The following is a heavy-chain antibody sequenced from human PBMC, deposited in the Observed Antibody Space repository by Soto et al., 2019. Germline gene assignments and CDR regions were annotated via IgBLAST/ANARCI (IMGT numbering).Heavy chain of an antibody. J-gene: IGHJ6*02. CDR2: SIPIFGTA. D-gene: IGHD5-12*01. CDR1: GGTFSSYA. V-gene: IGHV1-69*12. CDR3: ARDGDIVATLVYGMDV. Sequence: QVQLVQSGAEVKKPGSSVKVSCKASGGTFSSYAISWVRQAPGQGLEWMGGSIPIFGTANYAQKFQGRVTITADESTSSAYMELRSLRSEATAVYYCARDGDIVATLVYGMDVWGQGTTVTVSS.